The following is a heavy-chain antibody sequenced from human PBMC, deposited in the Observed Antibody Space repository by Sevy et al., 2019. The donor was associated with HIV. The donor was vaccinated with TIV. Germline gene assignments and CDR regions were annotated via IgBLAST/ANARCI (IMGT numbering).Heavy chain of an antibody. V-gene: IGHV3-7*01. CDR1: GFTLSNYW. J-gene: IGHJ4*02. CDR2: IKQDGSDK. Sequence: GGSLRLSCAASGFTLSNYWMSWVRHAPGKGLEWVANIKQDGSDKYYVDSVKGRFTISRDNAKNSLYLQMNSLRAEDKAVYYCARDLYSGSYYENYWGQGTLVTVSS. CDR3: ARDLYSGSYYENY. D-gene: IGHD1-26*01.